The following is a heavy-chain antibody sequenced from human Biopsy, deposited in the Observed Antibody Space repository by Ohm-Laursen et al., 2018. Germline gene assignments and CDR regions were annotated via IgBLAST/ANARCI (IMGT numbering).Heavy chain of an antibody. J-gene: IGHJ4*02. V-gene: IGHV2-5*02. CDR3: AHSSTITTWNY. Sequence: TQTLTLTCTFSGFSLNTSKVGVGWIRQPPGKALEWLALVYWDDDKRYSPSLKNRLTITKDTSKNQVVLTMTNMDPADTATYYCAHSSTITTWNYWGQGTLVTVSS. CDR1: GFSLNTSKVG. CDR2: VYWDDDK. D-gene: IGHD3-22*01.